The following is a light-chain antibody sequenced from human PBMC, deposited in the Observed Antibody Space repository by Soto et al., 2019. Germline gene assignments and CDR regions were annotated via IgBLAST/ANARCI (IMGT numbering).Light chain of an antibody. CDR3: SSYADSNTYV. J-gene: IGLJ1*01. CDR1: SSDVGTYNH. CDR2: EVS. V-gene: IGLV2-8*01. Sequence: QSVLTQPPSASGSPGQSVTISCSGTSSDVGTYNHVSWYQQHPGKAPKLMIYEVSTRPSVFPDRFSGSKSGNTASLTVSGLQAEDEADYYCSSYADSNTYVFGTGTKLTVL.